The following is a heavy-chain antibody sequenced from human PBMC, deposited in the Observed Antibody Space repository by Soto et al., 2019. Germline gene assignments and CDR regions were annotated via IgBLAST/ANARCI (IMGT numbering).Heavy chain of an antibody. CDR1: GFSLTTSGVG. V-gene: IGHV2-5*02. CDR3: AHRTTTVTWWFDP. D-gene: IGHD4-17*01. J-gene: IGHJ5*02. CDR2: IYWDDDK. Sequence: QITLKESSPPLVKPTQTLTLTCSFSGFSLTTSGVGVGWIRQPPGKALEWLALIYWDDDKSYSPSLKSRLTITKDTSKNHVALTMTNMAAADTATYFCAHRTTTVTWWFDPWGQGTLVTVSS.